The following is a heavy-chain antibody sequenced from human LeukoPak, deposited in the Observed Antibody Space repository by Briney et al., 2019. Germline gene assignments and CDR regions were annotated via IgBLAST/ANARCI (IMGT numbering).Heavy chain of an antibody. CDR2: IYYSGST. CDR1: GGSISSSSYY. D-gene: IGHD3-9*01. V-gene: IGHV4-39*07. Sequence: PSETLSLTCTVSGGSISSSSYYWGWIRQPPGKGLEWIGSIYYSGSTYYNPSLKSRVTISVDTSKNQFSLKLSSVTAADTAVYYCASLFGTYYEILTQLWGQGTLVTVSS. J-gene: IGHJ4*02. CDR3: ASLFGTYYEILTQL.